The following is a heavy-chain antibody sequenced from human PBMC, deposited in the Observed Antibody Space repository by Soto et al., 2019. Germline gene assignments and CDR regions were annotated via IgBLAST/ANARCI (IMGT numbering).Heavy chain of an antibody. V-gene: IGHV4-31*03. D-gene: IGHD1-26*01. Sequence: SETLSLTCTVSGGSISSGGYYWSWIRQHPGKGLEWIGYIYYSGSTYYNPSLKSRVTISVDTSKNQFSLKLSSVPAADTAVYYCAGVSGYSGSNWFDPWGQGTLVTVSS. CDR1: GGSISSGGYY. CDR3: AGVSGYSGSNWFDP. CDR2: IYYSGST. J-gene: IGHJ5*02.